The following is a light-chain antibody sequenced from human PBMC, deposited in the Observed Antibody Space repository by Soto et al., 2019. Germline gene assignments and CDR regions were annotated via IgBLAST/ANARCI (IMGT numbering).Light chain of an antibody. CDR2: GAS. CDR3: QQYGSSPQT. V-gene: IGKV3-20*01. CDR1: QSVSSGF. Sequence: IVLTHSPGTLSLSPGERATLSCRPRQSVSSGFLAWYQQKPGQAPRLLIYGASSRATGIPDRFSGSGSGTDFTLTISRLEPEDFAVYYCQQYGSSPQTFGQGTKVDIK. J-gene: IGKJ1*01.